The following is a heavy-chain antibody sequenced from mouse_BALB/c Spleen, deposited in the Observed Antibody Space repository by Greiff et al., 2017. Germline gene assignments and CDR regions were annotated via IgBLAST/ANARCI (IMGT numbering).Heavy chain of an antibody. V-gene: IGHV3-2*02. D-gene: IGHD2-3*01. J-gene: IGHJ2*01. CDR1: GYSITSDYA. Sequence: EVQLQESGPGLVKPSQSLSLTCTVTGYSITSDYAWNWIRQFPGNKLEWMGYINYSGSTSYNPSLNSRISITRDTSKNQFFLQLNSVTTEDTATYYCANMGWLTLGYWGQGTTRTVSS. CDR3: ANMGWLTLGY. CDR2: INYSGST.